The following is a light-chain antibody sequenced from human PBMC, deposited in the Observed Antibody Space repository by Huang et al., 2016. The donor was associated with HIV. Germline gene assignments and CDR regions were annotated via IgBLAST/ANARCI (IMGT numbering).Light chain of an antibody. Sequence: IKLTQSPSSLSASVGDRVTITSRASQGISSYLAWSQQKPGKAPKLLIYAASTWQSGVPSRFSGSGSGTDFTLTISSLQPEDFATYYCQQLNSYPRTFGQGTKVEIK. CDR1: QGISSY. V-gene: IGKV1-9*01. CDR2: AAS. CDR3: QQLNSYPRT. J-gene: IGKJ1*01.